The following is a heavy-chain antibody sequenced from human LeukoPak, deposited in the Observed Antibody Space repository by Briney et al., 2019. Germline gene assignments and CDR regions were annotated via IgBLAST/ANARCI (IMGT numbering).Heavy chain of an antibody. J-gene: IGHJ4*02. CDR3: ARMGNPATVTADY. D-gene: IGHD4-17*01. CDR1: GGSISSGDYY. V-gene: IGHV4-30-4*01. Sequence: PSQTLSLTCTVSGGSISSGDYYWSWIRQPPGKGLEWIVYIYYSGSTYYNPSLKSRVTISVDTSKNQFSLKLNSVTAADTAVYYCARMGNPATVTADYWGQGTLVTVSS. CDR2: IYYSGST.